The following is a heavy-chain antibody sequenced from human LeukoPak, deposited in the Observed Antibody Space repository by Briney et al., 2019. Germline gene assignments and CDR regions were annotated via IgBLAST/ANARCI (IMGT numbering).Heavy chain of an antibody. CDR2: IWYDGSNK. V-gene: IGHV3-33*01. D-gene: IGHD3-16*01. J-gene: IGHJ4*02. Sequence: PGRSLRLSCATSGFTFSSYGMHWVRQAPGKGLEWVAVIWYDGSNKYYAESVKGRFTISRDNSKNTLYLQMNSLRAEDTAAYYCARDGGGGYYDYWGQGTLVTVSS. CDR3: ARDGGGGYYDY. CDR1: GFTFSSYG.